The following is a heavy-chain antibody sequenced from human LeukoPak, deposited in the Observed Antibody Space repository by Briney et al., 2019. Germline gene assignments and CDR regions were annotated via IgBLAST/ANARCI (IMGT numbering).Heavy chain of an antibody. V-gene: IGHV3-23*01. CDR3: AKDRLVRGVLDGMDV. CDR2: IRGGGDST. Sequence: GGSLRLSCAASGFTFSSYAMSWVRQAPGKGLEWVSAIRGGGDSTYYADSVKGRFTISRDNSKNTLYLQMNSLRAEDTAVYYCAKDRLVRGVLDGMDVWGQGTTVTVSS. J-gene: IGHJ6*02. CDR1: GFTFSSYA. D-gene: IGHD3-10*01.